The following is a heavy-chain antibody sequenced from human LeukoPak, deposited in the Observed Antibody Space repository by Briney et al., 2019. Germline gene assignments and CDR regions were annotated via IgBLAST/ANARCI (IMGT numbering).Heavy chain of an antibody. CDR3: ARGIIGYFYYMDV. CDR2: IFPGDSGT. CDR1: GYGFTTYW. D-gene: IGHD2/OR15-2a*01. Sequence: GESLKISCRGAGYGFTTYWIAWVRQTPTKGLEWMATIFPGDSGTRYSPSFQGQVTISADSSISTAYLQRSSLKVSDTATYYCARGIIGYFYYMDVWGEGTTVIVSS. J-gene: IGHJ6*03. V-gene: IGHV5-51*01.